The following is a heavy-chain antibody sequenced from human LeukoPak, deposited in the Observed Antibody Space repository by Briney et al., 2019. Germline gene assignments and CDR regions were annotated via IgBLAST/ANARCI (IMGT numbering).Heavy chain of an antibody. D-gene: IGHD5-18*01. CDR3: ASGYSYGATFDY. CDR1: GGTFSSYA. J-gene: IGHJ4*02. Sequence: SVKVSCKASGGTFSSYAISWVRQAPGQGLEWMGGIIPIFGTANYAQKFQGRVTITADESTSTAYMELSSLRSEDTAVYYCASGYSYGATFDYWGQGTLVTASS. CDR2: IIPIFGTA. V-gene: IGHV1-69*01.